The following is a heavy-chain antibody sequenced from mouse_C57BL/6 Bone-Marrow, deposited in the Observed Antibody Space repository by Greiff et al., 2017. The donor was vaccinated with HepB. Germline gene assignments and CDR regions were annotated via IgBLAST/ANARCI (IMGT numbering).Heavy chain of an antibody. CDR1: GFTFSDYG. D-gene: IGHD1-1*01. V-gene: IGHV5-17*01. Sequence: DVKLVESGGGLVKPGGSLKLSCAASGFTFSDYGMHWVRQAPEKGLEWVAYISSGSSTIYYADTVKGRFTISRDNAKNTLFLQMTSLRSEDTAMYYCARPYYYRDSSYFDYWGQGTTLTVSS. CDR2: ISSGSSTI. J-gene: IGHJ2*01. CDR3: ARPYYYRDSSYFDY.